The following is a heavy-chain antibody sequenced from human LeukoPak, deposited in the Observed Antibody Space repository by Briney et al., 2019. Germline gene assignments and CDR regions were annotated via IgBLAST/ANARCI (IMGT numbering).Heavy chain of an antibody. Sequence: KAGGSLRLSCAASGFTFSSYSMNWVRQAPGKGLEWVSSISSSSSYIYYTDSVKGRFTISRDNAKKSLYLQMNSLRPEDTAVYYCARDASGLYNWNFNWFDPWGQGTLVTVSS. CDR3: ARDASGLYNWNFNWFDP. J-gene: IGHJ5*02. CDR1: GFTFSSYS. D-gene: IGHD1-7*01. CDR2: ISSSSSYI. V-gene: IGHV3-21*01.